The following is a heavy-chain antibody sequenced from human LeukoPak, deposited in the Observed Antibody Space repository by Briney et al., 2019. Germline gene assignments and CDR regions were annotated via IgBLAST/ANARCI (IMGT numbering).Heavy chain of an antibody. CDR1: GGSISGYY. CDR2: IHYSGGT. J-gene: IGHJ5*02. V-gene: IGHV4-59*01. Sequence: SETLSLTCTVPGGSISGYYWSWIRQPPGKGLEWIGYIHYSGGTNYNPSLKSRVTMSVDTSKNQFSLNLSSVTAADTAVYYCAREAIALPLDPWGQGILVTVSS. CDR3: AREAIALPLDP. D-gene: IGHD2/OR15-2a*01.